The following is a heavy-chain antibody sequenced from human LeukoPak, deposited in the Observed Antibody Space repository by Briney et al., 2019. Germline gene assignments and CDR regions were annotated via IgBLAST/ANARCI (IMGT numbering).Heavy chain of an antibody. CDR1: GGSISSYY. CDR2: IYTSGST. J-gene: IGHJ4*02. D-gene: IGHD2-2*02. CDR3: ARGYCSSTSCYTYYFDY. Sequence: TSETLSLTCTVSGGSISSYYWSWIRQPAGKGLEWIGRIYTSGSTNYNPSLKSRVTMSVDTSKNQFSLKLSSVTAADTAVYYCARGYCSSTSCYTYYFDYWGQRTLVTVSS. V-gene: IGHV4-4*07.